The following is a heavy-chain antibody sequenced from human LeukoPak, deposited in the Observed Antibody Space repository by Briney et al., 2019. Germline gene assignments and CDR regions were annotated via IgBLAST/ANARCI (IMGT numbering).Heavy chain of an antibody. Sequence: PGGSLRLSCAASGFTFSSYAMSWVRQAPGKGLEWVSAISGSGGSTYYADSVKGRFTISRNNSKNTLYLQMNSLRAEDTAVYYCAKDKAQIVVVMTGDYWGQGTLVTVSS. V-gene: IGHV3-23*01. J-gene: IGHJ4*02. CDR2: ISGSGGST. D-gene: IGHD3-22*01. CDR1: GFTFSSYA. CDR3: AKDKAQIVVVMTGDY.